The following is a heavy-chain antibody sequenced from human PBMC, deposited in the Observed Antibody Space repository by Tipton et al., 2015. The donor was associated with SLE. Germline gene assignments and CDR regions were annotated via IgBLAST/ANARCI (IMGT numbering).Heavy chain of an antibody. V-gene: IGHV4-34*01. CDR2: INHSGTT. D-gene: IGHD4-17*01. J-gene: IGHJ6*03. Sequence: TLSLTCAVYGGSFSGYYWSWIRQPPGKGLEWIGEINHSGTTNYNPSLKSRVSISVDTSRNQFSLKVSSVTAADTAVYYCARGLRFLKLGYYYYYMDVWDKGTTVTVSS. CDR3: ARGLRFLKLGYYYYYMDV. CDR1: GGSFSGYY.